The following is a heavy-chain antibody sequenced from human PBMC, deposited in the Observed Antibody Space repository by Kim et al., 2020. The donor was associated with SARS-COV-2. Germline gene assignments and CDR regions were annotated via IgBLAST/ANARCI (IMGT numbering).Heavy chain of an antibody. Sequence: SVKVSCKASGGTFSSYAISWVRQAPGQGLEWMGGIIPIFGTANYAQKFQGRVTITADESTSTAYMELSSLRSEDTAVYYCARVLSGYDIDYYYYYMDVWGKGTTVTVSS. V-gene: IGHV1-69*13. D-gene: IGHD5-12*01. CDR2: IIPIFGTA. CDR1: GGTFSSYA. J-gene: IGHJ6*03. CDR3: ARVLSGYDIDYYYYYMDV.